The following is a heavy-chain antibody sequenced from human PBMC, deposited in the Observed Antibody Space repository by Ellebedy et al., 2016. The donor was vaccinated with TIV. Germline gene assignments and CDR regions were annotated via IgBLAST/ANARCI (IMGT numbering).Heavy chain of an antibody. CDR1: GYTFTRYY. V-gene: IGHV1-2*02. CDR2: INPNSGGT. Sequence: ASVKVSRKASGYTFTRYYMHWVRQAPGQGLEWMGWINPNSGGTNYAQKFQGRVTMTRDTSISTAYMELSRLRSDDTAVYYCARSPSPHIPDFDYWGQGTLVTVSS. D-gene: IGHD2-21*01. CDR3: ARSPSPHIPDFDY. J-gene: IGHJ4*02.